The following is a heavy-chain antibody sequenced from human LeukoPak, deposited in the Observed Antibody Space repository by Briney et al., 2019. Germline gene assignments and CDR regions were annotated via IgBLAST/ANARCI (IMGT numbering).Heavy chain of an antibody. V-gene: IGHV4-34*01. J-gene: IGHJ6*03. Sequence: SETLSLTCAVYGGSFSGYYWSWIRQPPGKGLEWIGSIYYSGSTYYNPSLKSRVTISVDTSKNQFSLKLSSVTAADTAVYYCARHEGYDILTGYWGQFYYYYMDVWGKGTTVTISS. CDR2: IYYSGST. CDR3: ARHEGYDILTGYWGQFYYYYMDV. D-gene: IGHD3-9*01. CDR1: GGSFSGYY.